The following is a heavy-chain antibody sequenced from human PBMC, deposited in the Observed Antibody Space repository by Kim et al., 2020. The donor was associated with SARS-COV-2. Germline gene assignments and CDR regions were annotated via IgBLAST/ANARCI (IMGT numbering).Heavy chain of an antibody. Sequence: NSAHKFQGRVTITADKSTSTAYMERSSLRSEDTAVYYCACRIAAAGGFDYWGQGTLVTVSS. D-gene: IGHD6-13*01. V-gene: IGHV1-69*02. CDR3: ACRIAAAGGFDY. J-gene: IGHJ4*02.